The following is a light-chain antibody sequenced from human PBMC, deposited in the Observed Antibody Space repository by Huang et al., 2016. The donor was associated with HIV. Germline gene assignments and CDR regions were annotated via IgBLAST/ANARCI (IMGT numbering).Light chain of an antibody. V-gene: IGKV1-39*01. CDR3: QQSHSSPLT. CDR2: SAS. J-gene: IGKJ4*01. Sequence: DIQMTQSPPSLPASIGDRVTITCRASQNITNYLNWYRQKPGRAPDLLIYSASSLQSGVPSRFSGSGSGTDFALTIDSLQPEDFTTFVCQQSHSSPLTFGGGTKMEIK. CDR1: QNITNY.